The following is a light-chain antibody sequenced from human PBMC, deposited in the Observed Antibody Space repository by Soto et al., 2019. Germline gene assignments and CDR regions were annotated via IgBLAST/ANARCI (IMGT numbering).Light chain of an antibody. CDR3: SSYTSSSTLVV. J-gene: IGLJ2*01. CDR1: SSDVGGYNY. CDR2: DVS. Sequence: QPASVSGSPGQSITISCTGTSSDVGGYNYVSWYQQHPGKAPKLMIYDVSNRPSGVSDRFSGSKSGNTASLTISGLQAEDEADYYCSSYTSSSTLVVFGGGTKVTVL. V-gene: IGLV2-14*01.